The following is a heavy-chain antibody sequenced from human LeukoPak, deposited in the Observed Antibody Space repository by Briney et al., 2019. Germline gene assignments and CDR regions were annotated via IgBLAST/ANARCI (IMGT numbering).Heavy chain of an antibody. CDR2: INWNGGST. J-gene: IGHJ3*02. CDR3: ARVGRSYYSPENAFDI. Sequence: GGSLRLSCAASGFTFDDYGMSWVRQAPGKGLEWVSGINWNGGSTGYADSVKGRFTISRDNAKNSLYLQMNSLRAEDTALYYCARVGRSYYSPENAFDIWGQGTMVTVSS. CDR1: GFTFDDYG. D-gene: IGHD1-26*01. V-gene: IGHV3-20*04.